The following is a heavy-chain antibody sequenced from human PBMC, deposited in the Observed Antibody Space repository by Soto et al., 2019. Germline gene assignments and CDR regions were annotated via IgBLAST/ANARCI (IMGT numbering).Heavy chain of an antibody. CDR1: GFTFSSYG. CDR2: ISYDGSNK. Sequence: QVQLVESGGGVVQPGRSLRLSCAASGFTFSSYGMHWVRQAPGKGLEWVAVISYDGSNKYYADSVKGRFTISRDNSKSTLYLQMNSLRAEDTAVYYCAKAEEWFGELLGGMDVWGQGTTVTVSS. V-gene: IGHV3-30*18. J-gene: IGHJ6*02. D-gene: IGHD3-10*01. CDR3: AKAEEWFGELLGGMDV.